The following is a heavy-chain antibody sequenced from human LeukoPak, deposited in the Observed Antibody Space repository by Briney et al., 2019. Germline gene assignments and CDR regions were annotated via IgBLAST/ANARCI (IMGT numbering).Heavy chain of an antibody. CDR2: ISSSSSYI. V-gene: IGHV3-21*01. D-gene: IGHD6-6*01. CDR3: ARGYSSSPLGDY. J-gene: IGHJ4*02. Sequence: PGGSLRLSCADSGFTFSSYSMNWVRQAPGKGLEWVSSISSSSSYIYYADSVKGRFTISRDNAKNSLYLQMNSLRAEDTAVYYCARGYSSSPLGDYWGQGTLVTVSS. CDR1: GFTFSSYS.